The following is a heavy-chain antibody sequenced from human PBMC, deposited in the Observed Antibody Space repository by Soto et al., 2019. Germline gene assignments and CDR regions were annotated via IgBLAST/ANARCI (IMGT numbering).Heavy chain of an antibody. CDR1: GGSISSYY. J-gene: IGHJ4*02. V-gene: IGHV4-59*01. CDR2: IYYSGST. D-gene: IGHD3-22*01. CDR3: ARVGYYYDSSGYYPYYFDY. Sequence: SETLSLTCTVSGGSISSYYWSWIRQPPGKGLEWIGYIYYSGSTNYNPSLKSRVTISVDTSKNQFSLKLSSVTAADTAVYYCARVGYYYDSSGYYPYYFDYWGQGTLVTVS.